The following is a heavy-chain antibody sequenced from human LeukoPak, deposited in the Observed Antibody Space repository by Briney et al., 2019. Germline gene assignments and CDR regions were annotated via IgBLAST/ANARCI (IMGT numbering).Heavy chain of an antibody. D-gene: IGHD6-6*01. CDR3: ARAPMGGSSADYYYYYYMDV. J-gene: IGHJ6*03. CDR2: INPSGGST. V-gene: IGHV1-46*01. CDR1: GYTFTSYY. Sequence: ASVKVSCKASGYTFTSYYMHWVRQAPGQGLEWMGIINPSGGSTSYAQKFQGRVTMTRDMSTSTVYMELSSLRSEDTAVYYCARAPMGGSSADYYYYYYMDVWGKGTTVTVSS.